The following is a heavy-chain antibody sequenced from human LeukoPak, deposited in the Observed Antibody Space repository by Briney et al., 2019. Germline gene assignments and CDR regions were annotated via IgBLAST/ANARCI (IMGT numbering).Heavy chain of an antibody. J-gene: IGHJ4*02. CDR1: GFSVSDNY. CDR3: ARAVAGTADY. Sequence: GGSLRLSCAASGFSVSDNYMTWVRQAPGKGLEWVSVLYSGGATYYADSVKGRFTISRDNSKNTLYLQMNSLRAEDTAVYYCARAVAGTADYWGQGTLVTVSS. D-gene: IGHD1-1*01. V-gene: IGHV3-53*01. CDR2: LYSGGAT.